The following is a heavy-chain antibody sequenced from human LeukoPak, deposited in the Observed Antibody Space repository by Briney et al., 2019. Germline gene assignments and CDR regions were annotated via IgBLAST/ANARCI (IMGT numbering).Heavy chain of an antibody. CDR1: GYTFTGYY. D-gene: IGHD2-15*01. J-gene: IGHJ4*02. Sequence: ASVKVSCKASGYTFTGYYMHWVRQAPGQGLEWMGWINPNSGGTNYAQKFQGWVTMTRDTSISTAYMELSRLRSDDTAVYYCARDLGYCSGGSCLADAFDIWGQGTLVTVSS. CDR2: INPNSGGT. CDR3: ARDLGYCSGGSCLADAFDI. V-gene: IGHV1-2*04.